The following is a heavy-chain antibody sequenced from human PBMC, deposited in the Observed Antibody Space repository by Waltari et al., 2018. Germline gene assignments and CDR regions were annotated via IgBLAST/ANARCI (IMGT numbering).Heavy chain of an antibody. CDR1: GFSFHSST. Sequence: EVQLVESGGGLVTPGESLRLSCVASGFSFHSSTMNWVRQAPGKGLEWVSSIGANGDYVYYADSVKGRFTTSRDNARNSLYLQMTSLRVEDTAIYFCASHFEDYYYYMDVWGKGTTVTVSS. CDR3: ASHFEDYYYYMDV. CDR2: IGANGDYV. J-gene: IGHJ6*03. V-gene: IGHV3-21*01.